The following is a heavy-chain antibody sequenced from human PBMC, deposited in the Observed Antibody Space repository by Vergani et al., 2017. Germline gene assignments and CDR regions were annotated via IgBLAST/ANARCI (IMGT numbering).Heavy chain of an antibody. D-gene: IGHD1-26*01. Sequence: EVQLVESGGGLVKPGRSLRLSCAASGFTFADYAMHWVRQAPGKGLEWVSGISWNSGSIGDADSVKGRFTISRDNAKNSLYLQMNSLRAEDTAVYYCAQGLIGSIVGATFQHWGQGTLVTVSS. J-gene: IGHJ1*01. CDR1: GFTFADYA. CDR3: AQGLIGSIVGATFQH. V-gene: IGHV3-9*01. CDR2: ISWNSGSI.